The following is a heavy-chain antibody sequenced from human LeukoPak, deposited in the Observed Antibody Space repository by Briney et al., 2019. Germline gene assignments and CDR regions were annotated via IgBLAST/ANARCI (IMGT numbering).Heavy chain of an antibody. CDR2: IRYDGSEK. J-gene: IGHJ3*02. D-gene: IGHD2-2*01. CDR3: TTGRMALLGYCSSTSCYSGDAFDI. V-gene: IGHV3-30*02. Sequence: GGSLRLSCAASGFTFNTYGMHWVRQAPGKGLEWVAFIRYDGSEKYYADSVKGRFTISRDNSKNTVYLQMNSLKTEDTAVYYCTTGRMALLGYCSSTSCYSGDAFDIWGQGTMVTVSS. CDR1: GFTFNTYG.